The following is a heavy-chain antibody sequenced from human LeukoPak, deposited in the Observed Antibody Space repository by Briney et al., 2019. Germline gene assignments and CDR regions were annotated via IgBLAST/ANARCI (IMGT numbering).Heavy chain of an antibody. J-gene: IGHJ4*02. CDR2: INHSGST. D-gene: IGHD2/OR15-2a*01. V-gene: IGHV4-34*01. CDR1: GGSFSGYY. CDR3: ASDFDPAADY. Sequence: SETPSLTCAVYGGSFSGYYWSWIRQPPGKGLEWIGEINHSGSTNYNPSLKSRVTISVDTSKNQFSLKLSSVTAADTAVYYCASDFDPAADYWGQGTLVTVSS.